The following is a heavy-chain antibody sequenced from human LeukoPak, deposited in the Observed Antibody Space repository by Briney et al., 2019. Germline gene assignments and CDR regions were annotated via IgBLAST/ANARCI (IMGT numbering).Heavy chain of an antibody. J-gene: IGHJ4*02. CDR3: ARALGGVSSY. Sequence: GGSLRLSCAASGFTFTSYWMHWVRQAPGKGLEWVANIKQDGSEKYYVDSVKGRFTISRDNARNSVYLQMNSLRAEDTAVYYCARALGGVSSYWGQGTLVTVSS. D-gene: IGHD3-16*01. V-gene: IGHV3-7*01. CDR1: GFTFTSYW. CDR2: IKQDGSEK.